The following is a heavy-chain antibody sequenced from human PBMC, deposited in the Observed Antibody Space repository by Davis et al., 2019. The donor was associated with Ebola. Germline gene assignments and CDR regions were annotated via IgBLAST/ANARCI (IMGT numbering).Heavy chain of an antibody. V-gene: IGHV3-30*02. J-gene: IGHJ6*04. CDR1: GFTFSIYA. CDR3: ARRSGYSYGYEGMDV. Sequence: GGSLRLSCAASGFTFSIYAMHWVRQAPGKGLEWVAFIRSDGSNKYYADSVKGRFTNSRDNSKNTLYLQMDSLRAEDTAVYYCARRSGYSYGYEGMDVWGKGTTVTVSS. CDR2: IRSDGSNK. D-gene: IGHD5-18*01.